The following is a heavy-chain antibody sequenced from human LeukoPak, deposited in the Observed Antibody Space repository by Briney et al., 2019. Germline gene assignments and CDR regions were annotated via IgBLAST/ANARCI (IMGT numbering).Heavy chain of an antibody. CDR1: GFTFDDYA. D-gene: IGHD3-22*01. J-gene: IGHJ4*02. CDR3: AKDRYYYDSSGKIFDY. V-gene: IGHV3-9*01. CDR2: ISWNSGSI. Sequence: GRSLRLSCAASGFTFDDYAMHWVRQAPGKGLEWVSGISWNSGSIGYADSVKGRFTISRDNAKNSLYLQMNSLRAEDTALYYCAKDRYYYDSSGKIFDYWGQGTLVTVSS.